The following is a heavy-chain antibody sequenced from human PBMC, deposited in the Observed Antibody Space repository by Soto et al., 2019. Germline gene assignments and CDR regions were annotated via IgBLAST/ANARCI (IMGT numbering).Heavy chain of an antibody. D-gene: IGHD5-12*01. CDR1: GGSISSGDYY. Sequence: PSETLSLTCTVSGGSISSGDYYWSWIRQPPGKGLEWIGYIYYSGSTYYNPSLKSRVTISVGTSKNQFSLKLSSVTAADTAVYYCARDASTSYYYYYGMDVWGQGTTVTVSS. CDR2: IYYSGST. CDR3: ARDASTSYYYYYGMDV. V-gene: IGHV4-30-4*01. J-gene: IGHJ6*02.